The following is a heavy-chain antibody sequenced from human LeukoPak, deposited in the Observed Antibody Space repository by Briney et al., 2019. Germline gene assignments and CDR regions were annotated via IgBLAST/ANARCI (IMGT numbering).Heavy chain of an antibody. Sequence: SVTVSCTASVGTFSSYAISWVRQAPGQGLEWMGRIIPILGIANYAQKFQGRVTITADKSTSTAYMELSSLRSEDTAVYYCARDGHFDYWGQGTLVTVSS. CDR1: VGTFSSYA. J-gene: IGHJ4*02. CDR3: ARDGHFDY. CDR2: IIPILGIA. V-gene: IGHV1-69*04.